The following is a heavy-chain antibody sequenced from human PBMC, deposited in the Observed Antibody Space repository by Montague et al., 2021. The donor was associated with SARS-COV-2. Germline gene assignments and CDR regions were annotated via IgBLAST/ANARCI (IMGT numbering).Heavy chain of an antibody. J-gene: IGHJ4*02. V-gene: IGHV4-31*02. CDR3: SRVRITMIIVVTYFDY. Sequence: IYYSGSTYYNPSLKSRVTISVDTSKNQFSLKLSSVTAADTAVYYCSRVRITMIIVVTYFDYWGKGTLVNVSS. D-gene: IGHD3-22*01. CDR2: IYYSGST.